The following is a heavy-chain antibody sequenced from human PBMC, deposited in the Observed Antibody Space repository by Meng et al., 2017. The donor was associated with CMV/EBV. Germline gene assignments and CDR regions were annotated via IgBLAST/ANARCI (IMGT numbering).Heavy chain of an antibody. D-gene: IGHD2-2*01. CDR1: GFTFSSYA. V-gene: IGHV3-30*02. CDR3: AKVEGYCSSTSCAIDAFDI. Sequence: GGSLRLSCAASGFTFSSYAMSWVRQAPGKGLEWVAFIRYDGSNKYYADSVKGRFTISRDNSKNTLYLQMNSLRAEDTAVYYCAKVEGYCSSTSCAIDAFDIWGQGTMVTVSS. CDR2: IRYDGSNK. J-gene: IGHJ3*02.